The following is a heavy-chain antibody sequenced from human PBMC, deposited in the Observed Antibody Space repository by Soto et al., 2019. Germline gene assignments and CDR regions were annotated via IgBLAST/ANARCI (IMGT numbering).Heavy chain of an antibody. Sequence: QVQLQESGPGLVKPSGTLSLTCAVSSGSISSSNWWSWVRQPPGKGLEWIGEIYHSGSTNYNPSLKRRVHISVDKSKNQFSLKLSSVTAADTAVYYGARADIVVANYMDVWGKGTTVTVSS. J-gene: IGHJ6*03. CDR1: SGSISSSNW. CDR2: IYHSGST. V-gene: IGHV4-4*02. CDR3: ARADIVVANYMDV. D-gene: IGHD2-2*01.